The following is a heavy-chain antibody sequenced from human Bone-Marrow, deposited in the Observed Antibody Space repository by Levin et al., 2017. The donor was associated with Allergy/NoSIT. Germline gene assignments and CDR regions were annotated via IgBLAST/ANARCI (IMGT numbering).Heavy chain of an antibody. CDR1: GFTFDDSA. Sequence: PGGSLRLSCVASGFTFDDSAMHWVRQGPGKGLEWVSGINWNSGSIIYADSVKDRFTVSRDNAKSSLYLQMNSLRVEDTALYFCAKGGDYGDFVYVDSWGQGTRVTVSS. V-gene: IGHV3-9*01. CDR3: AKGGDYGDFVYVDS. D-gene: IGHD4-17*01. CDR2: INWNSGSI. J-gene: IGHJ4*02.